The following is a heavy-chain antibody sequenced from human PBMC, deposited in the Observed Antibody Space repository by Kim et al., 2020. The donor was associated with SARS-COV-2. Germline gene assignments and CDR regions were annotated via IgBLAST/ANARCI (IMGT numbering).Heavy chain of an antibody. CDR3: ARDMGYSYYYFDY. D-gene: IGHD5-18*01. CDR1: GFTFSSYG. Sequence: GGSLRLSCAASGFTFSSYGMHWVRQAPGKGLEWVAVIWYDGSNKYYADSVKGRFTISRDNSKNTLYLQMNSLRAEDTAVYYCARDMGYSYYYFDYWGQGTLVTVSS. V-gene: IGHV3-33*01. CDR2: IWYDGSNK. J-gene: IGHJ4*02.